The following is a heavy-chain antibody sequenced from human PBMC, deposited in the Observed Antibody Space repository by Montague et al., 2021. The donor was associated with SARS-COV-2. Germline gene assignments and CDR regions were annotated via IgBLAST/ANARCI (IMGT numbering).Heavy chain of an antibody. J-gene: IGHJ4*02. Sequence: SETLSLTCTVSGGSISSYYWSRIRQPPGKGLEWIGYIYYSGSTNYNPSLKSRVTISVDTPKNQFSLKLSSGTAADTAVYYCASGVKMAPDYWGQGTLVTVSS. CDR3: ASGVKMAPDY. D-gene: IGHD5-24*01. CDR1: GGSISSYY. V-gene: IGHV4-59*01. CDR2: IYYSGST.